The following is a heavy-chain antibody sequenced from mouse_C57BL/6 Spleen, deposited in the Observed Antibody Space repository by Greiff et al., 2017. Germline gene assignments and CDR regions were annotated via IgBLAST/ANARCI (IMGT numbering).Heavy chain of an antibody. CDR3: ARSYDGHYYAMDY. CDR2: INPNNGGT. J-gene: IGHJ4*01. CDR1: GYTFTDYN. Sequence: EVQLVESGPELVKPGASVKMSCKASGYTFTDYNMHWVKQSHGKSLEWIGYINPNNGGTSYNQKFKGKATLTVNKYSSAAYMELRSLTSEDSAVYYCARSYDGHYYAMDYWGQGTSVTVSS. D-gene: IGHD2-3*01. V-gene: IGHV1-22*01.